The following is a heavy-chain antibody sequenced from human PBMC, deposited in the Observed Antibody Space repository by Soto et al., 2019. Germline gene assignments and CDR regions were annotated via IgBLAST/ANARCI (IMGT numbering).Heavy chain of an antibody. D-gene: IGHD4-17*01. CDR1: GYTFTSYG. CDR3: ARDWWGYGDYAPNDY. CDR2: ISAYNGNT. V-gene: IGHV1-18*01. Sequence: GASVKVSCKASGYTFTSYGISWVRQAPGQGLEWMGWISAYNGNTNYAQKLQGRVTMTTDTSTSTAYMELRSLRSDDTAVYYCARDWWGYGDYAPNDYWGKGTLVPVSS. J-gene: IGHJ4*02.